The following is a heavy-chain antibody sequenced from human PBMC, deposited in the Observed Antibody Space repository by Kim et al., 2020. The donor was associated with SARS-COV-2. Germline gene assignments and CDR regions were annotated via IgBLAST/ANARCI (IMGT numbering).Heavy chain of an antibody. CDR1: GFTFSSYA. CDR2: ISGSGGST. Sequence: GGSLRLSCAASGFTFSSYAMSWVRQAPGKGLEWVSAISGSGGSTYYADSVKGRFTISRDNSKNTLYLQMNSLRAEDTAVYYCAKDTDYYDSSGYYSGYFDLWGRGTLVTVSS. D-gene: IGHD3-22*01. CDR3: AKDTDYYDSSGYYSGYFDL. J-gene: IGHJ2*01. V-gene: IGHV3-23*01.